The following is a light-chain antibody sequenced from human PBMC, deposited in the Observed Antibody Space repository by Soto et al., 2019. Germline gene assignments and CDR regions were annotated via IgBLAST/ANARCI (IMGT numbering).Light chain of an antibody. V-gene: IGLV2-23*01. Sequence: QSALTQPASVSGSPGQSITISCTGTSSDVENYKFVSWYQQYPGKAPKLMIFEGSERPSGVSNRFSGSKSGNTASLTISGLRAEDEADYYCASYAVSSTVAFGGGTKLTVL. CDR3: ASYAVSSTVA. J-gene: IGLJ2*01. CDR1: SSDVENYKF. CDR2: EGS.